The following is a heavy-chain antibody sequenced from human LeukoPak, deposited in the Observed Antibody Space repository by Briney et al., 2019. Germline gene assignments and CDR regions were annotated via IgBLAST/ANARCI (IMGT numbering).Heavy chain of an antibody. J-gene: IGHJ4*02. CDR3: AREGDYYCSGGSCYDY. Sequence: GGSLRLSCAAFGFTFSSYWMSWVRQAPGKGLEWVANIKQDGSEKYYVDSVKGRLTISRDNAKNSLYLQMNSLRAEDTAVYYCAREGDYYCSGGSCYDYWGQGTLVTVSS. CDR2: IKQDGSEK. CDR1: GFTFSSYW. V-gene: IGHV3-7*01. D-gene: IGHD2-15*01.